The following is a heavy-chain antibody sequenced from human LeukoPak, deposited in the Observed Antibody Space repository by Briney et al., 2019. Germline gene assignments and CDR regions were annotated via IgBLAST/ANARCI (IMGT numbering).Heavy chain of an antibody. CDR1: GNYFSVYY. CDR2: MDPHSGET. D-gene: IGHD2/OR15-2a*01. V-gene: IGHV1-2*02. Sequence: GASVKDSCKDSGNYFSVYYMHWGRHALGRGLEWMGWMDPHSGETIYAPKFQGRVSMTRDTSITTAYMELSSLTFDDSAMYYCATRGGLTSNSLAMWGHGTMVTVSS. CDR3: ATRGGLTSNSLAM. J-gene: IGHJ3*01.